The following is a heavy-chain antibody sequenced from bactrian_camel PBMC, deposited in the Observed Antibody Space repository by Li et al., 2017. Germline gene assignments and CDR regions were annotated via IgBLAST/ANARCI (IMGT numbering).Heavy chain of an antibody. CDR1: GYTYSSYC. V-gene: IGHV3S40*01. CDR3: AADPGWVGVGDSCGLDRYEYNY. Sequence: DVQLVESGGGSVQTGGSLRLSCAASGYTYSSYCTGWFRQAPGKEREGVAAIWIADGKTTYADSVKGRFTISQNGTKNMAFLQLNNLKPEDTAKYYCAADPGWVGVGDSCGLDRYEYNYWGQGTQVTVS. CDR2: IWIADGKT. J-gene: IGHJ4*01. D-gene: IGHD5*01.